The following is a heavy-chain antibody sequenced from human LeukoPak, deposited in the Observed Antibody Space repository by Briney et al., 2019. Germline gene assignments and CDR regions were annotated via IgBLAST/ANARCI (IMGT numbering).Heavy chain of an antibody. CDR3: AKRSRRWVTMVRARYYFDY. Sequence: PGGSLRLSCAASGFTFSSYAMSWVRQAPGKGLEWVSAISGSGGSTYYADSVKGRFTISRDNSKNTLYLQMNSLRAEDTAVYYCAKRSRRWVTMVRARYYFDYWGQGTLVTVSS. D-gene: IGHD3-10*01. J-gene: IGHJ4*02. CDR1: GFTFSSYA. V-gene: IGHV3-23*01. CDR2: ISGSGGST.